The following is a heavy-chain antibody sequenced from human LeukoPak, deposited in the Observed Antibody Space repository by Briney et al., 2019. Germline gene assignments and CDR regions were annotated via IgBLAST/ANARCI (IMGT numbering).Heavy chain of an antibody. CDR2: INPNSGYT. D-gene: IGHD5-12*01. CDR1: GYTFTGYY. CDR3: ARPKWLRSSSYAFDI. J-gene: IGHJ3*02. V-gene: IGHV1-2*02. Sequence: ASVKVSCKASGYTFTGYYMHWVRQAPGQGLEWMGWINPNSGYTNYAQKFQGRVTMTRDTSISTAYMELSRLRSDDTAVYYCARPKWLRSSSYAFDIWGQGTMVTVSS.